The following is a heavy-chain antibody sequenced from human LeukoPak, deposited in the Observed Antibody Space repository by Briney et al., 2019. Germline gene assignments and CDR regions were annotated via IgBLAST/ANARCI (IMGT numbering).Heavy chain of an antibody. CDR2: IIPIFGTA. V-gene: IGHV1-69*05. CDR3: ARASAYCGGDCYGLDY. D-gene: IGHD2-21*01. Sequence: VASVKVSCKASGGTFSSYAISWVRQAPGQGLEWMGGIIPIFGTANYAQKFQGRVTITTDESTSTAYMELSSLRSEDTAVYYCARASAYCGGDCYGLDYWGQGTLVTVSS. J-gene: IGHJ4*02. CDR1: GGTFSSYA.